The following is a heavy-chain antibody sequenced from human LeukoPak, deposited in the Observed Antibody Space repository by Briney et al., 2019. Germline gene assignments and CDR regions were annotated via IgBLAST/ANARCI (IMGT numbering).Heavy chain of an antibody. CDR1: GFTFSSHD. D-gene: IGHD1-26*01. V-gene: IGHV3-30*19. CDR2: ISYDGSNK. CDR3: ARDTRYSGSPDAFDI. Sequence: PGGSLRLSCAASGFTFSSHDMHWVRQAPGKGLEWVAVISYDGSNKYYADSVKGRFTISRDNSKNTLYLQMNSLRAEDTAVYYCARDTRYSGSPDAFDIWGQGTMVTVSS. J-gene: IGHJ3*02.